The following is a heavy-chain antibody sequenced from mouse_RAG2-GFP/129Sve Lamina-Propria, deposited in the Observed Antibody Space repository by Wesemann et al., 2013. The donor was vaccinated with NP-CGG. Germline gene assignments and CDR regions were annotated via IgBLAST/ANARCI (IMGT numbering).Heavy chain of an antibody. CDR2: ISDGGSYT. CDR1: GFTFSSYA. V-gene: IGHV5-4*01. CDR3: ARVDSSGYGY. J-gene: IGHJ2*01. D-gene: IGHD3-2*02. Sequence: EVQLVESGGGLVKPGGSLKLSCAASGFTFSSYAMSWVRQTPEKRLEWVATISDGGSYTYYPDNVKGRFTISRDNAKNNLYLQMSHLKSEDTAMYYCARVDSSGYGYWGQGTTLTVSS.